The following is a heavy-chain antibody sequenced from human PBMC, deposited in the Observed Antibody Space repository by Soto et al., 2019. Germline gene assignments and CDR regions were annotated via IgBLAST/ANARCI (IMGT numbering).Heavy chain of an antibody. D-gene: IGHD4-17*01. CDR3: ARDLTPGGADV. CDR2: IFWSGGSV. CDR1: GLTFDEHA. Sequence: EVQLVESGGGLVQPGRSLRLSCVVSGLTFDEHAMHWVRQGPGKGLERVSGIFWSGGSVGYADSVKGRFTVSRDKAKNSLYLQMDSLRAEDTALYYCARDLTPGGADVWGQGTTVTVSS. V-gene: IGHV3-9*01. J-gene: IGHJ6*02.